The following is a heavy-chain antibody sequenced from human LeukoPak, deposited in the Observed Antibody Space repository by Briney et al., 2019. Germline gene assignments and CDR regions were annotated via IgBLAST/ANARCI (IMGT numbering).Heavy chain of an antibody. CDR2: IIPVFGTA. J-gene: IGHJ4*02. CDR1: GGTFSSYA. D-gene: IGHD2-2*01. CDR3: ARGVVPAARGVFDY. Sequence: SVKVSCKASGGTFSSYAISWVRQAPGQGLEWMGGIIPVFGTANYAQKFQGRVTITADKSTSTAYMELSSLRSEDTAVYYCARGVVPAARGVFDYWGQGTLVTVSS. V-gene: IGHV1-69*06.